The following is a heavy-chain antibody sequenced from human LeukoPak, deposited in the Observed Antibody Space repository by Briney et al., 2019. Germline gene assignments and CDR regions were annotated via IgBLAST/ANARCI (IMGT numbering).Heavy chain of an antibody. D-gene: IGHD6-13*01. Sequence: SVKVSCKASGGTFSSYAISWVRQAPGQGLEWMGGIIPIFGTANYAQKFQGRVTITADESTSTAYMELSSLRSEDTAVYYCARETAAAGTGPFDYWGQGTLVTVSS. J-gene: IGHJ4*02. CDR3: ARETAAAGTGPFDY. CDR2: IIPIFGTA. V-gene: IGHV1-69*13. CDR1: GGTFSSYA.